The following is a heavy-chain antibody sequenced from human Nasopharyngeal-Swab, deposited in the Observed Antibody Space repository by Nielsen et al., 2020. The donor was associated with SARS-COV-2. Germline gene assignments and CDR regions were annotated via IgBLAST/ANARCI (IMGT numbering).Heavy chain of an antibody. D-gene: IGHD1-26*01. CDR3: ATPWELSAY. J-gene: IGHJ4*02. Sequence: GKGLEWIGSIYYSGSTYYNPSLKSRVTISVDTSKNQFSLKLSSVTAADTAVYYCATPWELSAYWGQGTLVTVSS. CDR2: IYYSGST. V-gene: IGHV4-39*01.